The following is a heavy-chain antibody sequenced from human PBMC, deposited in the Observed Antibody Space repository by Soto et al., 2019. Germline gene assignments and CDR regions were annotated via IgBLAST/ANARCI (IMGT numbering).Heavy chain of an antibody. CDR2: IYRDGSR. CDR3: VRDVGNSDSFAAFY. CDR1: GFTVSSNH. J-gene: IGHJ4*02. V-gene: IGHV3-66*01. D-gene: IGHD1-26*01. Sequence: EVHLVESGGDLVQPGGSLRLSCAASGFTVSSNHMSWVRQAPGKGLEWVSVIYRDGSRYYADSVKARFTISRDISRNTPFLHMDSLRVEDTAMYFCVRDVGNSDSFAAFYWGQGTRVTVSS.